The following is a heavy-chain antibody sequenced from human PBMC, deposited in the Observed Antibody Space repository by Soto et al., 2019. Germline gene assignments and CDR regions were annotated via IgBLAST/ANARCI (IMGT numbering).Heavy chain of an antibody. D-gene: IGHD2-21*02. J-gene: IGHJ6*02. CDR1: GFTFSSYG. CDR2: IWYDGSNK. V-gene: IGHV3-33*01. CDR3: ARDHTVVTRNAYYYFGMDV. Sequence: QVQLVESGGGVVQPGRSLRLSCAASGFTFSSYGMHWVRQAPGKGLEWVAVIWYDGSNKYYADSVKGRFTISRDNSKNALYRQMNSLSAEDTAVYYWARDHTVVTRNAYYYFGMDVWGQGTTVTVSS.